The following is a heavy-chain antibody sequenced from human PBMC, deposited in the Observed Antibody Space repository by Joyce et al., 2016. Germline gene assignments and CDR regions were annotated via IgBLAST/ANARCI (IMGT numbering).Heavy chain of an antibody. J-gene: IGHJ4*02. CDR1: GFTFRSYG. CDR2: ISNDGKNK. CDR3: AKDRETSAVLDF. D-gene: IGHD6-25*01. V-gene: IGHV3-30*18. Sequence: QAQLVESGGGVVQPGRSLRLSVAVSGFTFRSYGMHWVGQAPGKGLGWVAFISNDGKNKNYADSVKGRFTVSRENSKKILSLQMNSLRPEDTAVYYCAKDRETSAVLDFWGQGTPVTVSS.